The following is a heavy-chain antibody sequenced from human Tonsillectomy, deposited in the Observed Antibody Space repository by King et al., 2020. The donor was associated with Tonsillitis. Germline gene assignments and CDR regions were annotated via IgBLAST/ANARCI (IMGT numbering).Heavy chain of an antibody. CDR3: SRDIPALGSFYYFTY. V-gene: IGHV3-11*01. CDR2: ISGDGSDI. Sequence: VQLVESGGDLVNPGGSLRLFCATSGFRFSDYYMSWIRQAPGKGPEWVSFISGDGSDIAYADSVKGRFTISRDNAKNLLYLQMNSLRAEDTAVYFCSRDIPALGSFYYFTYGGKEPLVPAS. D-gene: IGHD2-2*01. CDR1: GFRFSDYY. J-gene: IGHJ4*02.